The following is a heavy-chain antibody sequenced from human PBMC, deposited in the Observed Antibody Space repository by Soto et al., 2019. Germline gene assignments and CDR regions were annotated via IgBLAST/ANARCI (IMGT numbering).Heavy chain of an antibody. CDR2: ISWDGGST. V-gene: IGHV3-43*01. D-gene: IGHD3-22*01. CDR3: AKDLTPRRYYDSSDY. Sequence: GGSLRLSCAASGFTFDDYTMHWVRQAPGKGLEWVSLISWDGGSTYHADSVKGRFTISRDNSKNSLYLQMNSLRTEDTALYYCAKDLTPRRYYDSSDYWGQGTLVTVSS. J-gene: IGHJ4*02. CDR1: GFTFDDYT.